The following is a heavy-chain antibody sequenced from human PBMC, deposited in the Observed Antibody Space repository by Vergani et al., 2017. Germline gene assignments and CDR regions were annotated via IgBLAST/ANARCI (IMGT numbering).Heavy chain of an antibody. CDR2: IYTSGST. D-gene: IGHD3-22*01. CDR1: GGSFSGYY. CDR3: ARGWYYDSMNY. Sequence: QVQLQQWGAGLLKPSETLSLTCAVYGGSFSGYYWSWIRQPPGKGLEWIGRIYTSGSTNYNPSLKSRVTISVDTSKNQFSLKLSSVTAADTAVYYCARGWYYDSMNYWGQGTLVTVSS. V-gene: IGHV4-59*10. J-gene: IGHJ4*02.